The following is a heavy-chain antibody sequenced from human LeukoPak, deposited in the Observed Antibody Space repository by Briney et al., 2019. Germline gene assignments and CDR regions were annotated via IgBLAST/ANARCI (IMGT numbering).Heavy chain of an antibody. CDR1: GFTFSSYA. V-gene: IGHV3-23*01. CDR3: AKVSGGGLYYDGMDV. J-gene: IGHJ6*02. CDR2: ISGSGGST. D-gene: IGHD1-14*01. Sequence: PGGSLRLSCAASGFTFSSYAMSWVRRTPGKGLEWVSLISGSGGSTYYAESVRGRFTISRDNSKNTLYLQMNSLRAEDTAVYYCAKVSGGGLYYDGMDVWGQGTTVTVSS.